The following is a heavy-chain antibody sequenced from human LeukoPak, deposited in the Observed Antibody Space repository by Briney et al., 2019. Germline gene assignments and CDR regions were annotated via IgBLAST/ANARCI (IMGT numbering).Heavy chain of an antibody. Sequence: GRSLRLSCAASGFTFSSYAMHWVRQAPGKGLEWVAVISYDGSNKYYADSVKGRFTISRDNAKNTLYLQMNSLRAEDTAVYYCATTGDGSYYDYWGQGTLVTVSS. V-gene: IGHV3-30*04. J-gene: IGHJ4*02. D-gene: IGHD1-1*01. CDR1: GFTFSSYA. CDR2: ISYDGSNK. CDR3: ATTGDGSYYDY.